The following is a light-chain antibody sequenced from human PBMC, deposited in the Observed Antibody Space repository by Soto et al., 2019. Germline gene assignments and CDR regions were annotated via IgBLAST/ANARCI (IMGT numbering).Light chain of an antibody. CDR1: SSDVGGYNY. CDR3: RSQTSSGTVV. V-gene: IGLV2-14*01. CDR2: EVS. Sequence: QSALTQPASVSGSPGQSITISCTGTSSDVGGYNYVSWYQQHPGKAPKLMIYEVSNRPSGVSNRVSGYKSGNTAALTISGLQAEDEADYYCRSQTSSGTVVFGDGTKRTVI. J-gene: IGLJ2*01.